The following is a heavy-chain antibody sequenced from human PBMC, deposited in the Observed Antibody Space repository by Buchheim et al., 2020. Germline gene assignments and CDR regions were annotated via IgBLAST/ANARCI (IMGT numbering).Heavy chain of an antibody. CDR1: AFTFDSFA. V-gene: IGHV3-23*01. Sequence: EVRLLESGGGLVQPGGSLRLSCATSAFTFDSFAMNWVRQAPGKGLEWVSSISIRGDTTYYADSVKGRFYISRDNSKKTVSLQMDNLRAEDTAFYYCARGDWNLRDYFDSWGPGTL. J-gene: IGHJ5*01. CDR2: ISIRGDTT. D-gene: IGHD1-1*01. CDR3: ARGDWNLRDYFDS.